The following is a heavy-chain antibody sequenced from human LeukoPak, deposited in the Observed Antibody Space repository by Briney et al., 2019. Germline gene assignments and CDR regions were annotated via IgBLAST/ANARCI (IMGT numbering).Heavy chain of an antibody. CDR1: GGSISGSTYY. Sequence: ASETLSLTCTASGGSISGSTYYGGWIRQPPGEGLEWIGRIYYSGSTYYNPSLKIRVTILVDTSKNQFYLKLRSVTAADTALYYCERHTWRISTPTWLDPWGQGTLVTVSS. CDR2: IYYSGST. CDR3: ERHTWRISTPTWLDP. D-gene: IGHD1-14*01. J-gene: IGHJ5*02. V-gene: IGHV4-39*01.